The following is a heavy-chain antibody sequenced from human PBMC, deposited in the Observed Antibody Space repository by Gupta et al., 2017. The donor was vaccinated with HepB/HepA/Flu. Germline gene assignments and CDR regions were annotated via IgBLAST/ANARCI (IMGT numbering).Heavy chain of an antibody. Sequence: QTPGKGLVWVSRIDNTGTITTYADSVRGRFTTSRDNAKNTLYLQMNRLTAEDTAVYYCARDLDWIFYDYWGQGTLVTVSS. J-gene: IGHJ4*02. CDR2: IDNTGTIT. D-gene: IGHD3-9*01. CDR3: ARDLDWIFYDY. V-gene: IGHV3-74*03.